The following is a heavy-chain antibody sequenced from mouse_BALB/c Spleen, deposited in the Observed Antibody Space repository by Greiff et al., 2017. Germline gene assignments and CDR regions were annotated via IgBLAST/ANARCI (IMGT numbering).Heavy chain of an antibody. J-gene: IGHJ1*01. CDR2: IWGDGST. Sequence: VQLVESGPGLVAPSQSLSITCTVSGFSLTSYGVSWVRQPPGKGLEWLGVIWGDGSTNYHSALISRLSISKDNSKSQVFLKLNSLQTDDTATYYCAKPASYYYGSSPSYWYFDVWGAGTTVTVSS. D-gene: IGHD1-1*01. CDR3: AKPASYYYGSSPSYWYFDV. V-gene: IGHV2-3*01. CDR1: GFSLTSYG.